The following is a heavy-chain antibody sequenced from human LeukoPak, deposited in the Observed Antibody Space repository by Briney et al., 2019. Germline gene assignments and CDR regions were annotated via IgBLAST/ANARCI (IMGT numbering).Heavy chain of an antibody. CDR1: GFTFSSYS. Sequence: GGSLRLSCAASGFTFSSYSMNWVRQAPGKGLEWVSSISSSSSYTYYADSVKGRFTISRDNAKNSLYLQMNSLRAEDTAVYYCARDILTGYRSFDYWGQGTLVTVSS. CDR3: ARDILTGYRSFDY. J-gene: IGHJ4*02. CDR2: ISSSSSYT. D-gene: IGHD3-9*01. V-gene: IGHV3-21*01.